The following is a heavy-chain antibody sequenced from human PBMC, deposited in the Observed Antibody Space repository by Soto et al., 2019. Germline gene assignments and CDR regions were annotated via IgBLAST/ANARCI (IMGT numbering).Heavy chain of an antibody. CDR2: IGTASDT. Sequence: GGSLRLSCAASGFTFSSYDMHWVRQVTGKGLEWVSAIGTASDTYYPASVKGRFTISRENVKNFLYLQMNNLGAEDTAVYYCTRGFFAAFDYWGQGALVTVSS. CDR1: GFTFSSYD. CDR3: TRGFFAAFDY. V-gene: IGHV3-13*01. D-gene: IGHD3-3*01. J-gene: IGHJ4*02.